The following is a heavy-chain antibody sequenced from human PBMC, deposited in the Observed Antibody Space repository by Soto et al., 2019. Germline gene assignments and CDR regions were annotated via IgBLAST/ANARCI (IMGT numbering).Heavy chain of an antibody. CDR3: AVRITIAVEGGFDDY. J-gene: IGHJ4*02. CDR2: ISSSSSYI. Sequence: PGGSLRLSCAASGFTFSSYSMNWVRQAPGKGLEWVSSISSSSSYIYYADSVKGRFTISRDNAKNSLYLQMNSLRAEDTAVYYCAVRITIAVEGGFDDYWGQGTLVTVSS. V-gene: IGHV3-21*01. CDR1: GFTFSSYS. D-gene: IGHD3-3*01.